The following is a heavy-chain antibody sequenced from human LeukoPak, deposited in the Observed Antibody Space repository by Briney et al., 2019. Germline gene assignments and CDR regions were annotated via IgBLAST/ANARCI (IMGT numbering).Heavy chain of an antibody. J-gene: IGHJ4*02. D-gene: IGHD5-12*01. CDR2: ISWNSGSI. Sequence: GGSLRLSCAASGFTFDDYAMHWVRQAPGKGLEWVSGISWNSGSIGYADSVKGRFTIHRDNAKNSLYLQMNSLRAEDTALYYCAKDGDIVATSPDYWGQGPLVTVSS. V-gene: IGHV3-9*01. CDR1: GFTFDDYA. CDR3: AKDGDIVATSPDY.